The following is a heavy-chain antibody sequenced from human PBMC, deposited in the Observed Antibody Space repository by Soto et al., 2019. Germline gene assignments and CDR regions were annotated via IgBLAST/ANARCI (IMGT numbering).Heavy chain of an antibody. CDR3: ATFLWVGEFHDNMDV. J-gene: IGHJ6*02. V-gene: IGHV1-24*01. CDR2: FDPEDGET. D-gene: IGHD3-10*01. CDR1: GYTLTELS. Sequence: GASVKVSCKVSGYTLTELSMHWVRQAPGKGLEWMGGFDPEDGETIYAQKFQGRVTMTEDASTDTAYMELGSLRSEDTAVYCCATFLWVGEFHDNMDVWGQGTTVTVSS.